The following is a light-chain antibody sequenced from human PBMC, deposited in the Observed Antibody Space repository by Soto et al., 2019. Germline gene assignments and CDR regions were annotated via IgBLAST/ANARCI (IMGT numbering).Light chain of an antibody. Sequence: AIRMTQSPSSLSASTGDRVSMTCRASQGISSYLAWYQQKPGKAPKLLIYAASTLQSGVPSRFSGSGSGTDFTLTISCLQSEDFATYYCQQYYSYPPTFGQGTKVDI. CDR1: QGISSY. CDR3: QQYYSYPPT. V-gene: IGKV1-8*01. CDR2: AAS. J-gene: IGKJ1*01.